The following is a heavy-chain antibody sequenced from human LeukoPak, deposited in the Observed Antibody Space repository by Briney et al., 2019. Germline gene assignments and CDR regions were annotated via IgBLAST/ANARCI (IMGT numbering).Heavy chain of an antibody. CDR2: LYHSDSA. V-gene: IGHV4-38-2*01. CDR3: ARQHDSYYYYYIDV. Sequence: SETLSLTCAVSGYSISNGYYWVWIRQPPGRGLEWIGSLYHSDSAYYNTSLRSRVSMSVDTSKNQFSLTLSLVTAADTAVYYCARQHDSYYYYYIDVWGSGTTVTVSS. CDR1: GYSISNGYY. J-gene: IGHJ6*03.